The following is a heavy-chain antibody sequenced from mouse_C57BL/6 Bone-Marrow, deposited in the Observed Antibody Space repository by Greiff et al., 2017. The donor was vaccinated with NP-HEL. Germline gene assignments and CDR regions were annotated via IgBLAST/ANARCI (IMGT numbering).Heavy chain of an antibody. V-gene: IGHV2-2*01. CDR1: GFSLTSYG. CDR3: ARNYPPVVEGDAMDY. D-gene: IGHD1-1*01. Sequence: QVQLKESGPGLVQPSQSLSITCTVSGFSLTSYGVPWVRQSPGKGLEWLGVIWSGGSTDYNAAFISRLSISKDNSKSQVFFKMNSLQADDTAIYYCARNYPPVVEGDAMDYWGQGTSVTVSS. J-gene: IGHJ4*01. CDR2: IWSGGST.